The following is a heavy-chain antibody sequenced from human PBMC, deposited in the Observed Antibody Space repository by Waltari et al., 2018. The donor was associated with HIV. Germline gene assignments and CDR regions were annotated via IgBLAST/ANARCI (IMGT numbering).Heavy chain of an antibody. Sequence: RLVQSGAELRKPGASVKVSCKASGYSFTAYYLHWVRQAPGQGLEWMEWGNRSSGGTNYAQGFQGRVTLTRDTSIDTAFMDLSRLKSDASAVYDWARGGKKWLHTAVTLPFDAWGQGTLVTVSS. CDR1: GYSFTAYY. CDR3: ARGGKKWLHTAVTLPFDA. CDR2: GNRSSGGT. V-gene: IGHV1-2*02. J-gene: IGHJ4*02. D-gene: IGHD5-12*01.